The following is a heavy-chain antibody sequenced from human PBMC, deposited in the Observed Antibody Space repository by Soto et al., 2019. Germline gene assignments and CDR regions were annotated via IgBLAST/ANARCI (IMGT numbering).Heavy chain of an antibody. Sequence: PSETLSLTCTVSGGSISSSSYYWGWIRQPPGKGLEWIGSIYYSGSTYYNPSLKSRVTISVDTSKNQFSLKLSSVTAADTAVYYCARQVRGGQDYYGSGSYPNWFDPWGQGTLVTVSS. D-gene: IGHD3-10*01. V-gene: IGHV4-39*01. CDR3: ARQVRGGQDYYGSGSYPNWFDP. J-gene: IGHJ5*02. CDR1: GGSISSSSYY. CDR2: IYYSGST.